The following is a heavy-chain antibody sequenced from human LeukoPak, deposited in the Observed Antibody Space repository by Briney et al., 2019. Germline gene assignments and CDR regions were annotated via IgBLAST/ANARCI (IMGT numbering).Heavy chain of an antibody. CDR1: GFTFDDYA. V-gene: IGHV3-9*03. D-gene: IGHD3-22*01. CDR2: ISWNSGSI. J-gene: IGHJ4*02. CDR3: AKVATRYYDSSGYYSHYFDY. Sequence: GXXLRLSCAASGFTFDDYAMHWVGQAPGKGMEWVSGISWNSGSIVYADSVKGRFTISRDNAKNSLYLQMNSLRDEDMALYYCAKVATRYYDSSGYYSHYFDYSGQGTLVTVSS.